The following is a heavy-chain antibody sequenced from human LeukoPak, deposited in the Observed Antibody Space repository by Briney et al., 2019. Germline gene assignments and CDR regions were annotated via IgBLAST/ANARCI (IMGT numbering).Heavy chain of an antibody. J-gene: IGHJ4*02. D-gene: IGHD6-25*01. Sequence: SETLSLTCIVSGGSISSYYWSWIRQPPGKGLEWIGYIYYSGSTNYNTSLKSRVTISVVTSKNQFSLKLSSVTAADTAVYYCARARYSSAPFDYWGQGTLITVSS. CDR2: IYYSGST. V-gene: IGHV4-59*01. CDR1: GGSISSYY. CDR3: ARARYSSAPFDY.